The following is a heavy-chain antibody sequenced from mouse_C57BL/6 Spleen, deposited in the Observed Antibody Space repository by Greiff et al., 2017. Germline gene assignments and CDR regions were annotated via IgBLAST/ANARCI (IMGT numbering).Heavy chain of an antibody. Sequence: EVKVVESGEGLVKPGGSLKLSCAASGFTFSSYAMSWVRQTPEKRLEWVAYISSGGDYIYYADTVKGRFTISRDNARNTLYLQMSSLKSEDTAMYYCTGGGKLAAFAYWGQGTLVTVSA. CDR3: TGGGKLAAFAY. V-gene: IGHV5-9-1*02. D-gene: IGHD4-1*01. CDR1: GFTFSSYA. CDR2: ISSGGDYI. J-gene: IGHJ3*01.